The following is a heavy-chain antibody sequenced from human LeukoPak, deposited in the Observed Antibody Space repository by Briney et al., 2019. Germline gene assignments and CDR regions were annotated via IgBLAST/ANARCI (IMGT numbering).Heavy chain of an antibody. CDR3: ARDECPLWSISCHRGFDP. CDR1: GGSISTYY. J-gene: IGHJ5*02. V-gene: IGHV4-4*07. CDR2: IYKSGSS. Sequence: PSETLSLTCSVSGGSISTYYWSWIRQSAGKGLEWIGRIYKSGSSNYNPPLKSRVSMSVDSSKNHFSLNPTSVTAEDTAVYYCARDECPLWSISCHRGFDPWGQGLLVTVSS. D-gene: IGHD2-2*02.